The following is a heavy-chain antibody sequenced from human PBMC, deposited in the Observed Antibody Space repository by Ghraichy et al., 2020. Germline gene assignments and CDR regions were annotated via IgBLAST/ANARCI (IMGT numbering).Heavy chain of an antibody. CDR1: GFTFSSYA. V-gene: IGHV3-23*01. D-gene: IGHD6-19*01. J-gene: IGHJ4*02. Sequence: GGSLRLSCAASGFTFSSYAMSWVRQAPGKGLEWVSAIIGSGGSTYYADSVKGRFTISRDNSKNTLYLQMNSLRAEDTAVYYCAKDRASSGWYKSSDYWGQGTLVTVSS. CDR2: IIGSGGST. CDR3: AKDRASSGWYKSSDY.